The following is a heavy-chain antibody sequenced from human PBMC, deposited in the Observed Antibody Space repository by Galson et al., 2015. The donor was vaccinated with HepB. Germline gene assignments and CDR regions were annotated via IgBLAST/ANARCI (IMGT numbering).Heavy chain of an antibody. D-gene: IGHD3-10*01. Sequence: SLRLSCAASGFTFSSYGMHWVRQAPGKGLEWVAFIRYDGSNKYYADSVKGRFTISRDNSKNTLYLQMNSLRAEDTAVYYCAKDRASGSNTPDYWGQGTLVTVSS. CDR2: IRYDGSNK. J-gene: IGHJ4*02. CDR1: GFTFSSYG. CDR3: AKDRASGSNTPDY. V-gene: IGHV3-30*02.